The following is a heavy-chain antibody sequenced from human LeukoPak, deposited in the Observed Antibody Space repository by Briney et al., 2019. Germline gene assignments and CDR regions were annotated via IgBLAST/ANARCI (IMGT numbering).Heavy chain of an antibody. CDR3: THSRMTYYYDSSGYYERDYFDY. J-gene: IGHJ4*02. CDR1: GFTFSNAW. D-gene: IGHD3-22*01. Sequence: PGGSLRLSCAASGFTFSNAWMSCVRQAPGKGLEGVGRINSKTDGGTTDYAAPVKGRFTISRDDSKNTLYLQMNSLKTEDTAVYYCTHSRMTYYYDSSGYYERDYFDYWGQGTLVTVSS. CDR2: INSKTDGGTT. V-gene: IGHV3-15*01.